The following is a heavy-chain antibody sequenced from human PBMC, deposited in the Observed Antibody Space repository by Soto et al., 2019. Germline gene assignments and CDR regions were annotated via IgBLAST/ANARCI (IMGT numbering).Heavy chain of an antibody. Sequence: GGSLRLSCAASGFTFSSYGMHWVRQAPGKGLEWVAVIWYDGSNKYYADSVKGRFTISRDNSKDTLYLQMNSLRAEDTAVYYCARSSAPLYYYYYMDVWGKGTTVTVSS. D-gene: IGHD3-10*01. V-gene: IGHV3-33*01. CDR2: IWYDGSNK. CDR1: GFTFSSYG. CDR3: ARSSAPLYYYYYMDV. J-gene: IGHJ6*03.